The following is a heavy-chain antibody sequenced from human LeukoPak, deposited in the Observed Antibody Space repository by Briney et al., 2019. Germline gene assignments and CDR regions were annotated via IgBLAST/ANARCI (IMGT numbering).Heavy chain of an antibody. CDR3: ARYDYGRSGFDY. CDR1: GFTFSSYS. V-gene: IGHV3-48*01. D-gene: IGHD5-12*01. CDR2: ISSSSSTI. Sequence: PGGSLRLSCAASGFTFSSYSMNWVRQAPGKGLEWVSYISSSSSTIDYADSVKGRFTISRDNSKNTLYLQMNSLRAEDTAVYYCARYDYGRSGFDYWGQGTLVTVSS. J-gene: IGHJ4*02.